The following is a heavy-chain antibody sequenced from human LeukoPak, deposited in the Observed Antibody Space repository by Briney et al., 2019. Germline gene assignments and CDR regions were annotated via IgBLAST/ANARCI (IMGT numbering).Heavy chain of an antibody. J-gene: IGHJ4*02. V-gene: IGHV3-49*03. D-gene: IGHD3-10*01. CDR1: GFTFRDYA. CDR2: IRSHGCGGTT. CDR3: ARGRGSGSSGRPTLFDY. Sequence: GGSLRLSCTVSGFTFRDYAMSWFRQAPGKGLEWVGFIRSHGCGGTTESAAPVKGRFTISRDDSNITAYLQLNNLNTEYTAVYYCARGRGSGSSGRPTLFDYWGQGTLVIVSS.